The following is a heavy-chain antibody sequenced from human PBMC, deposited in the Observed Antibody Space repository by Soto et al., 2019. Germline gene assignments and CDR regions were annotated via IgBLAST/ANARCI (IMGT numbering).Heavy chain of an antibody. V-gene: IGHV1-46*03. Sequence: ASVKVSCKASGYTFTSYYMHWVRQAPGQGLEWMGIINPSGGSTSYAQKLQGRVTMTRDTSTSTVYMELSSLRSEDTAVYYCARYRRYYDSSSYVRALDYWGQGTLVTVSS. D-gene: IGHD3-22*01. J-gene: IGHJ4*02. CDR3: ARYRRYYDSSSYVRALDY. CDR2: INPSGGST. CDR1: GYTFTSYY.